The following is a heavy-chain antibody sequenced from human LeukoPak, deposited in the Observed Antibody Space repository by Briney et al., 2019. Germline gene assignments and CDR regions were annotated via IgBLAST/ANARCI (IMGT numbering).Heavy chain of an antibody. V-gene: IGHV1-2*02. D-gene: IGHD5-24*01. CDR2: INPNSGGT. J-gene: IGHJ4*02. Sequence: ASVKVSCKASGYTFTGYYMHWVRQAPGQGREWMGWINPNSGGTNYAQKFQGRVTMTRDTSISTAYMELSRLRSDDTAVYYCDNSFRDGVLHLDYWGQGTLVTVSS. CDR3: DNSFRDGVLHLDY. CDR1: GYTFTGYY.